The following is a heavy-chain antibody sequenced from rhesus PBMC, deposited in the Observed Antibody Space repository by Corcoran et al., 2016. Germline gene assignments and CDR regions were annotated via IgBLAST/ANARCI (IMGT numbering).Heavy chain of an antibody. Sequence: QLQLQESGPGLVKPSETLSVTCAVSGGSISSSYWSWIRQAPGKGLEWIGYIYGSGSSTNYNPTLKSRVTLSLDTSKNQLSLKLSSVTTADTAVYYCARSSGYSSSYTFDYWGQGVLVTVSS. CDR2: IYGSGSST. J-gene: IGHJ4*01. V-gene: IGHV4-169*01. CDR3: ARSSGYSSSYTFDY. D-gene: IGHD6-43*01. CDR1: GGSISSSY.